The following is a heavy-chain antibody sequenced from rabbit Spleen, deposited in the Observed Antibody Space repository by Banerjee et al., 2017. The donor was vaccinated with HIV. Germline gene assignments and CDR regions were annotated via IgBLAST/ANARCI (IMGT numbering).Heavy chain of an antibody. CDR3: ARDTGKSFSTYGMDL. CDR1: GFSFSNKAV. J-gene: IGHJ6*01. V-gene: IGHV1S45*01. Sequence: QEQLVESGGGLVKPGASLTLTCNASGFSFSNKAVLCCVRQAPGKGLEWIACINAVTGKSGYASWAKGRFTISKTPSTTVTLQMTSLTAADTATYFCARDTGKSFSTYGMDLWGQGTLVTVS. D-gene: IGHD7-1*01. CDR2: INAVTGKS.